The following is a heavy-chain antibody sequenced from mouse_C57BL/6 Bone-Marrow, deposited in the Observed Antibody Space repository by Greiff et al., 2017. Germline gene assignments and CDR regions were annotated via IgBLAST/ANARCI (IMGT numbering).Heavy chain of an antibody. J-gene: IGHJ3*01. CDR3: ARRYYGNYAWCAY. D-gene: IGHD2-1*01. CDR2: IDPEDGET. V-gene: IGHV14-2*01. CDR1: SFNIKDYY. Sequence: EVKLQESGAELVKPGASVKLSCTASSFNIKDYYMHWVKQRTEQGLEWIGRIDPEDGETKYAPKFQGKATITADTSSNTAYLQLSSLTSEDTAVYYCARRYYGNYAWCAYWGQGTLVTVSA.